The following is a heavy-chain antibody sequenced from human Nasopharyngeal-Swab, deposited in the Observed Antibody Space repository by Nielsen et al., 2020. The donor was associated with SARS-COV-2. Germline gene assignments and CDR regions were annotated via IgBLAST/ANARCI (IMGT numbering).Heavy chain of an antibody. V-gene: IGHV3-11*06. Sequence: WIRQPPGKGLEWVSYISSSSSYTNYADSVKGRFTISRDNAKNSLYLQMNSLRAEDTAVYYCARRGLYDYVWGGSTSDAFDIWGQGTMVTVSS. CDR2: ISSSSSYT. D-gene: IGHD3-16*01. J-gene: IGHJ3*02. CDR3: ARRGLYDYVWGGSTSDAFDI.